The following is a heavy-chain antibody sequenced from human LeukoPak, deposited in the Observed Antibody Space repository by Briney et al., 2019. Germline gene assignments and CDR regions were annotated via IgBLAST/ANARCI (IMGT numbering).Heavy chain of an antibody. D-gene: IGHD2-21*01. Sequence: SETLSLTCTVSGGSISSGTYYWRWIRQPAGKGLEWIGRISTSGSTDYNPSLKSRVTISVDTSKNQFSLKLSSVTAADTAVYYCARGVVIAPQTFDYWGQGTLVTVSS. CDR3: ARGVVIAPQTFDY. J-gene: IGHJ4*02. CDR2: ISTSGST. V-gene: IGHV4-61*02. CDR1: GGSISSGTYY.